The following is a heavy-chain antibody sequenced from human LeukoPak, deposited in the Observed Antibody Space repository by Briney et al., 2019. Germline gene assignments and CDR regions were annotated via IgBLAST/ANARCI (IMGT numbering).Heavy chain of an antibody. D-gene: IGHD1-14*01. CDR1: GFTFSSYS. V-gene: IGHV3-15*01. Sequence: GGSLRLSCAASGFTFSSYSMNWVRQAPGKGLEWVGRIKSKTDGGTTDYAAPVKGRFTISRDDSKNTLYLQMNSLKTEDTAVYYRTTDISISSFDYWGQGTLVTVSS. CDR3: TTDISISSFDY. J-gene: IGHJ4*02. CDR2: IKSKTDGGTT.